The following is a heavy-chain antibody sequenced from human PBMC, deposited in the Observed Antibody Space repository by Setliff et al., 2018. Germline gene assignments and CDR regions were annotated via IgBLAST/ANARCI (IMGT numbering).Heavy chain of an antibody. CDR1: GYTFTGYY. D-gene: IGHD3-3*01. J-gene: IGHJ4*02. CDR3: ARAQSWSGGPYYFDN. V-gene: IGHV1-8*02. CDR2: MNPNSGNT. Sequence: ASVKVSCKASGYTFTGYYMHWVRQAPGQGLEWMGWMNPNSGNTGYAQKFRGRVTMTRNTSISTAYMDLSSLRFEDTAVYYCARAQSWSGGPYYFDNWGQGTLVTVSS.